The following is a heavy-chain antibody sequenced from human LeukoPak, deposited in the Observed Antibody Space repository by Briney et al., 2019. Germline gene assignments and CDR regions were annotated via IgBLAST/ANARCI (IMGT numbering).Heavy chain of an antibody. CDR1: GFTFSSYA. Sequence: GGSLRLSCAASGFTFSSYAMSWVCQAPGKGLEWVSAISGSGGSTYYADSVKGRFTISRDNSKNTLYLQMNSLRAEDTAVYYCAKVVPYYYDSSGYYDYWGQGTLVTVSS. V-gene: IGHV3-23*01. CDR2: ISGSGGST. CDR3: AKVVPYYYDSSGYYDY. J-gene: IGHJ4*02. D-gene: IGHD3-22*01.